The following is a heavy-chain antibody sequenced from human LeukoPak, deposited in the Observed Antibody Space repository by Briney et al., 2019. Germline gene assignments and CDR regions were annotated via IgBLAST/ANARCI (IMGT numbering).Heavy chain of an antibody. V-gene: IGHV3-7*01. D-gene: IGHD3-22*01. Sequence: PGGSLRLSCAASGFTFSTYWMTWVRQAPGKGLEGVANIKQDGSEKYYVDSVKGRFTISRDNAKSSLYLQMNSLRAEDTAMYYCARLRYYYDSSGYPAAFDIWGQGTMATVSS. CDR1: GFTFSTYW. J-gene: IGHJ3*02. CDR3: ARLRYYYDSSGYPAAFDI. CDR2: IKQDGSEK.